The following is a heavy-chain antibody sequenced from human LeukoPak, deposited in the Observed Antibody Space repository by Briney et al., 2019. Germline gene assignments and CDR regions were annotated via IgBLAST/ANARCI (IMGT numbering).Heavy chain of an antibody. D-gene: IGHD5-12*01. CDR2: IVVGSGNT. Sequence: SVKVSCKASGFTFTSSAMQWVRQARGQRLEWIGWIVVGSGNTNYAQKFQERVTITRDMSTSTAYMELSSLRSEDTAVYYCAATLRGYSGYKTLDYSGQGTLVTVSS. CDR1: GFTFTSSA. J-gene: IGHJ4*02. CDR3: AATLRGYSGYKTLDY. V-gene: IGHV1-58*02.